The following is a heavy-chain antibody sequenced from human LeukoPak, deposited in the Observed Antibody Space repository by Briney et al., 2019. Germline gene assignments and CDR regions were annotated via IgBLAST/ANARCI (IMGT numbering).Heavy chain of an antibody. D-gene: IGHD3-22*01. V-gene: IGHV1-2*02. CDR2: INPNSGGT. CDR3: ARDYPPIRMIVVVITTPELNFDY. J-gene: IGHJ4*02. CDR1: GYTFTGYY. Sequence: RASVKVSCKASGYTFTGYYMHWVRQAPGQGLEWMGWINPNSGGTNYAQKFQGRVTMTRDTSISTAYMELSRLRSDDTAVYYCARDYPPIRMIVVVITTPELNFDYWGQGTLVTVSS.